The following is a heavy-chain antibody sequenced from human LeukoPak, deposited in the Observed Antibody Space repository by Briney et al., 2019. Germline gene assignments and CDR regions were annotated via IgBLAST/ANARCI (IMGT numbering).Heavy chain of an antibody. Sequence: HGGSLRLSCAASGFTVSSNYMSWVRQAPGNGLEWVSVIYSGGGTYYADSVKGRFTTSRDNSKNTLDLQMNSLRAEDTAVYYCASGMTSGTYYGWLWGQGTLVTVSS. V-gene: IGHV3-53*01. D-gene: IGHD1-26*01. J-gene: IGHJ4*02. CDR2: IYSGGGT. CDR1: GFTVSSNY. CDR3: ASGMTSGTYYGWL.